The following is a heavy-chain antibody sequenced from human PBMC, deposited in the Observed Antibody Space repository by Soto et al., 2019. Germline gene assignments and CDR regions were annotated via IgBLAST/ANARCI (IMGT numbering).Heavy chain of an antibody. D-gene: IGHD2-2*01. CDR2: IVVGSGNT. CDR1: GFTFTSSA. V-gene: IGHV1-58*01. CDR3: AASSIVGVPASGDYYYGIDV. Sequence: SVKVSCKASGFTFTSSAVQWVRQARGQRLEWIGWIVVGSGNTNYAQKFQERVTITRDMSTSTAYMELSSLRSEDTAVYYCAASSIVGVPASGDYYYGIDVWGQGTTVTVSS. J-gene: IGHJ6*02.